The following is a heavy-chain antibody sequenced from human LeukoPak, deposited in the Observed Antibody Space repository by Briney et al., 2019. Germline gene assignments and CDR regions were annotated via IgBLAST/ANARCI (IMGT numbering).Heavy chain of an antibody. CDR2: ISWNSGSI. Sequence: PGRSLRLSCAASGFTFDDYAMHWVRQAPGKGLEWVSGISWNSGSIGYADSVKDRFTISRDNAKNSLYLQMNSLRAEDTALYYCAKDMGWELLGSFDYWGQGTLVTVSS. V-gene: IGHV3-9*01. CDR3: AKDMGWELLGSFDY. CDR1: GFTFDDYA. J-gene: IGHJ4*02. D-gene: IGHD1-26*01.